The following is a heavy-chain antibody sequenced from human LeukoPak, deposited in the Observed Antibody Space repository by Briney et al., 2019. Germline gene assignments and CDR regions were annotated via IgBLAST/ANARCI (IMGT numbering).Heavy chain of an antibody. D-gene: IGHD1-26*01. V-gene: IGHV4-39*01. Sequence: SGTLSLTCSVSGASISGGKDFWGWIRQPPGKGLEWIGSIFYSGSTYYNPSLESRVTISVDTSRNEFSLKVMSVTAADTAVYYCARRGITYSRSFFDYWGQGTLVTVSS. CDR3: ARRGITYSRSFFDY. J-gene: IGHJ4*02. CDR1: GASISGGKDF. CDR2: IFYSGST.